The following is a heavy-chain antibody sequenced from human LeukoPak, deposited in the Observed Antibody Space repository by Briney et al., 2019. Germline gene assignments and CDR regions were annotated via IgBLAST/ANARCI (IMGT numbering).Heavy chain of an antibody. CDR1: GYTFTSYG. CDR2: ISAYNGNT. V-gene: IGHV1-18*01. D-gene: IGHD1-7*01. Sequence: GASVKVSCKASGYTFTSYGISWVRQAPGQGLEWMGWISAYNGNTNYAQKLQGRVTMTTDTSTSTAYMELKSLRSDDTAVYYCARDLSWNYVLPQTFDYWGQGTLVTVSS. J-gene: IGHJ4*02. CDR3: ARDLSWNYVLPQTFDY.